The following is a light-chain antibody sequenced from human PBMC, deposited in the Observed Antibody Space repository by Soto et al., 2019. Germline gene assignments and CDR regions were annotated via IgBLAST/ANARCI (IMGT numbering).Light chain of an antibody. CDR3: QQYGSSSWT. J-gene: IGKJ1*01. Sequence: EIVLTHSPGTLSLSPGERATLSFSASQSVNIRYLAWYQQKPGQAPRLLIYGASSRAADIPDRFSGSGSGTDFTLTISRLEPEDFAVYYCQQYGSSSWTFGQGTKVDI. V-gene: IGKV3-20*01. CDR2: GAS. CDR1: QSVNIRY.